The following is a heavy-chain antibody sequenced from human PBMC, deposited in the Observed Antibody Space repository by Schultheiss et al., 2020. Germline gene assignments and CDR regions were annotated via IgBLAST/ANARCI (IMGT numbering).Heavy chain of an antibody. V-gene: IGHV1-2*02. Sequence: ASVKVSCKASGYTFTGYYMHWVRQAPGQGLEWMGWINPNSGGTNYAQKFQGRVTITRDTSASTAYMELSSLRSEDTAVYYCARAQAGSSSLNYYYYYGMDVWGQGTTVTVSS. CDR1: GYTFTGYY. D-gene: IGHD6-13*01. J-gene: IGHJ6*02. CDR3: ARAQAGSSSLNYYYYYGMDV. CDR2: INPNSGGT.